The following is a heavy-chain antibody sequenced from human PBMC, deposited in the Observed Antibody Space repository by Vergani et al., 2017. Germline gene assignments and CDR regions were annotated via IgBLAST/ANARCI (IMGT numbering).Heavy chain of an antibody. CDR1: GYTFTNYY. CDR3: AIPHGDILPPDPRRLDY. D-gene: IGHD1-14*01. CDR2: IKPSGGST. Sequence: QVLLVQSGAEVKKPGASVRVSCKTSGYTFTNYYIHWVRQAPGQGLEWMGIIKPSGGSTTYAQQFQGRLTMTRDTSTSTVYMDLSNLRSEDTAVYYCAIPHGDILPPDPRRLDYWGQGTLVTVSS. V-gene: IGHV1-46*03. J-gene: IGHJ4*02.